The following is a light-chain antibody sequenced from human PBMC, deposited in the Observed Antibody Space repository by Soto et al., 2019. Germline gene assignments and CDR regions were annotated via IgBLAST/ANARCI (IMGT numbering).Light chain of an antibody. CDR1: QSVSSN. CDR2: GAS. Sequence: IVMTHSPATLSVSPGEIATLSFRASQSVSSNLAWYQQKPGHAPRLLIYGASNRATGIPDRFSGSGSGTEFTLTISSLQPEDFATYYCQQYDGYSTWTFGQGTKVDIK. V-gene: IGKV3D-15*01. J-gene: IGKJ1*01. CDR3: QQYDGYSTWT.